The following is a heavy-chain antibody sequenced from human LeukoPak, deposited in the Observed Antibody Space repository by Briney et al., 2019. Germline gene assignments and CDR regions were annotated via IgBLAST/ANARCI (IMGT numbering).Heavy chain of an antibody. J-gene: IGHJ4*02. Sequence: PGGSLRLSCAASGFTFDDYGMSWVRQAPGKGLELVSGINWNGGSTGYADSVKGRFTISRDNAKNSLYLQMNSLRAEDTALYYCAREDSSSWGYYFDYWGQGTLVTVSS. CDR1: GFTFDDYG. CDR3: AREDSSSWGYYFDY. D-gene: IGHD6-13*01. CDR2: INWNGGST. V-gene: IGHV3-20*04.